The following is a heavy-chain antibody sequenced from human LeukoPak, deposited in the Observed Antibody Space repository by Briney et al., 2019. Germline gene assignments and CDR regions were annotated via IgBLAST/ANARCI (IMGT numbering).Heavy chain of an antibody. J-gene: IGHJ4*02. D-gene: IGHD4-17*01. CDR1: GFTFSSYS. CDR3: ARAMTTVTSYYFDY. CDR2: ISSSSSYI. Sequence: PGGSLRLSCAASGFTFSSYSMNWVRQAPGKGLGWVSSISSSSSYIYYADSVKGRFTISRDNAKNSLYLQMNSLRAEDTAVYYCARAMTTVTSYYFDYWGQGTLVTVSS. V-gene: IGHV3-21*01.